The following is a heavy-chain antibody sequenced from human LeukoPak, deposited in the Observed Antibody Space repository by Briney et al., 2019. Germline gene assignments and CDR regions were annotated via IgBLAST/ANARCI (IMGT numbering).Heavy chain of an antibody. CDR2: ISGSGAST. D-gene: IGHD6-13*01. CDR1: GFTFSSYA. J-gene: IGHJ4*02. CDR3: AKYTRECDY. V-gene: IGHV3-23*01. Sequence: GGSLRLSCAASGFTFSSYAMSWVRQAPGKGLEWVSCISGSGASTYYADSVKGRFTISRDNSKNTLYLQMNSLRAEDTAIYYCAKYTRECDYWGQGTLVTVSS.